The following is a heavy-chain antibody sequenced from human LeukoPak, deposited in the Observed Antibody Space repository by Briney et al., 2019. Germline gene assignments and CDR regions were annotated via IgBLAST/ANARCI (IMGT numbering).Heavy chain of an antibody. CDR1: GDSIRRSGYH. Sequence: SETLSLTCTVSGDSIRRSGYHWGWIRQPPGKGLEWIGSVLHTGTAYYNPSLESRVTVSIDTSNNLFSLELTSVAAADTAVFYCAKTSLRAWDAFDVWGPGTMVTVSS. CDR2: VLHTGTA. V-gene: IGHV4-39*01. CDR3: AKTSLRAWDAFDV. J-gene: IGHJ3*01.